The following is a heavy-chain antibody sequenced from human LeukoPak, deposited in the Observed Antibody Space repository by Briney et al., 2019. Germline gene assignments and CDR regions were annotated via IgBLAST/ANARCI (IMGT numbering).Heavy chain of an antibody. Sequence: SETLSLTCNVSGVSVSTSHWNWIRQRPGQGLEWIGCLYYTGKTDYKPSLKSRVSISLGSSNNHFSLKLTSVTAADTAVYYCSEGYFEPFDHWGQGILVTVSS. CDR1: GVSVSTSH. CDR2: LYYTGKT. J-gene: IGHJ4*02. CDR3: SEGYFEPFDH. V-gene: IGHV4-59*02. D-gene: IGHD2/OR15-2a*01.